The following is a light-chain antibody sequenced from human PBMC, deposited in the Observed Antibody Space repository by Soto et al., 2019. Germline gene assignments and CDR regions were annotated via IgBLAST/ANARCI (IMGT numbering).Light chain of an antibody. J-gene: IGLJ1*01. CDR3: CSYGGSFPYV. V-gene: IGLV2-11*01. Sequence: QSVLTQPPSVSGSPGQTVTISCTGTSSDVGGYDYVSWYQQRPGKATKLLIYDVTKRPSGVPDRFSGSKSGNTASLTISGLQAEDEADFYCCSYGGSFPYVFGTGTKVTVL. CDR1: SSDVGGYDY. CDR2: DVT.